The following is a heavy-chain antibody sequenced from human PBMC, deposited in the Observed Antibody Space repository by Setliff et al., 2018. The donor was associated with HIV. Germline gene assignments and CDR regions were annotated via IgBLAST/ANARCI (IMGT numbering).Heavy chain of an antibody. CDR1: GFTFSSYS. CDR3: ARGGANPSWFDS. V-gene: IGHV3-74*03. D-gene: IGHD3-16*01. J-gene: IGHJ5*01. CDR2: INTDGSSA. Sequence: PGGSLRLSCAASGFTFSSYSMHWVRQAPGEGLVWVSRINTDGSSATYADSVKGRFTNSRDNAKNTLYLQMDSLRAEDTAVYYCARGGANPSWFDSWGQGTLVTVSS.